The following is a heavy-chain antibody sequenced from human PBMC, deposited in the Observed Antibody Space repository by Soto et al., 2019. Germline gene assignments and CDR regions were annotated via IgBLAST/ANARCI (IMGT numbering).Heavy chain of an antibody. CDR1: GFTFSSYA. J-gene: IGHJ5*02. V-gene: IGHV3-23*01. D-gene: IGHD2-21*01. CDR2: ISGSGGST. CDR3: AKDPARKISGDCFDP. Sequence: EVQLLESGGGLVQPGGSLRLSCAASGFTFSSYAMSWVRQAPGKGLEWVSAISGSGGSTYYADSVKGRFTISRDDSKNTLYLQMNSLSAEDTAVYYCAKDPARKISGDCFDPWGQGTLVTVSS.